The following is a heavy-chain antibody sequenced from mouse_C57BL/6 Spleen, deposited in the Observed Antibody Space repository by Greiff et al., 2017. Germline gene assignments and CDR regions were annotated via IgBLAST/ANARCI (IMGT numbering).Heavy chain of an antibody. CDR2: IYPGDGDT. D-gene: IGHD1-1*01. J-gene: IGHJ3*01. CDR1: GYAFSSSW. CDR3: ASNYGSSWFAY. Sequence: QVQLQQSGPELVKPGASVKISCKASGYAFSSSWMNWVKQRPGKGLEWIGRIYPGDGDTNYNGKFKGKATLTADKSSSTAYMQLSSLTSEDSAVYFCASNYGSSWFAYWGQGTLVTVSA. V-gene: IGHV1-82*01.